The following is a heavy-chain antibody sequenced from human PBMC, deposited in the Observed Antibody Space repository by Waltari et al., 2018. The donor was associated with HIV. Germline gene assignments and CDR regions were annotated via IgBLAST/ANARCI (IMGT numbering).Heavy chain of an antibody. CDR3: VGGWNFDY. D-gene: IGHD3-16*01. CDR1: GGSISSYY. V-gene: IGHV4-59*01. CDR2: IPYSGTS. J-gene: IGHJ4*02. Sequence: QLQLLESGPGLVKPSETLSLTCTVSGGSISSYYLSWIRQPPGKGLEWMGFIPYSGTSNYNPSLKSRVTISGDTSKNQISLKLNSVTAADTAVYYCVGGWNFDYWGQGTLVTVSS.